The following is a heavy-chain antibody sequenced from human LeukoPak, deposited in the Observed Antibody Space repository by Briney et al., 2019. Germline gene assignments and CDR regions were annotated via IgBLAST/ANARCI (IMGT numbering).Heavy chain of an antibody. D-gene: IGHD5-18*01. CDR1: GFTFTIYA. CDR2: ISSNGGNT. CDR3: ARSLWPEDY. V-gene: IGHV3-64*04. Sequence: GGSLRLSCSASGFTFTIYALHWVRQAPGKGLEFVSAISSNGGNTYYADSVKGRFTISRDNAKTSLYLQMNSLRAEDTAVYYCARSLWPEDYWGQGTLVTVSS. J-gene: IGHJ4*02.